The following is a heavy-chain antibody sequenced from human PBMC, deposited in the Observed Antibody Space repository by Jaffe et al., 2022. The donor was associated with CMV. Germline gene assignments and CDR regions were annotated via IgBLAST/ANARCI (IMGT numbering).Heavy chain of an antibody. D-gene: IGHD1-1*01. CDR2: ISSSGSTI. Sequence: EVQLVESGGGLVQPGGSLRLSCAASGFTFSSYEMNWVRQAPGKGLEWVSYISSSGSTIYYADSVKGRFTISRDNAKNSLYLQMNSLRAEDTAVYYCARDGVERRVLYYYYMDVWGKGTTVTVSS. J-gene: IGHJ6*03. CDR1: GFTFSSYE. V-gene: IGHV3-48*03. CDR3: ARDGVERRVLYYYYMDV.